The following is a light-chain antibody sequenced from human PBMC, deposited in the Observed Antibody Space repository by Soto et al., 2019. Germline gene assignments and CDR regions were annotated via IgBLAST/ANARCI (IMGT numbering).Light chain of an antibody. CDR1: QSVSNSY. CDR3: QQYGSSPTT. V-gene: IGKV3-20*01. Sequence: EIVLTRSPGTLSLSPGERATLSCRASQSVSNSYLAWYQQKPGRAPRLLIYGASSRATDIPDRFSGSGSGTDFTLTISRLEPVDSAVYYCQQYGSSPTTFGQGTKVEIK. J-gene: IGKJ1*01. CDR2: GAS.